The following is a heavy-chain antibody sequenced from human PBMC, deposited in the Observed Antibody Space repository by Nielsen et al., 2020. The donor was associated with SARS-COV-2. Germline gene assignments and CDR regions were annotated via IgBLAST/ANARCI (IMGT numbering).Heavy chain of an antibody. Sequence: GESLKISCAASGFTFSSYWMNWVRQAPGKGPEWVSVLYSGGTTYYPDSVKGRFTISRDNSKNTVDLQMNGLRADDTAVYYCARLRGYTHFDYWGQGILVTVSS. V-gene: IGHV3-53*01. J-gene: IGHJ4*02. D-gene: IGHD5-12*01. CDR2: LYSGGTT. CDR3: ARLRGYTHFDY. CDR1: GFTFSSYW.